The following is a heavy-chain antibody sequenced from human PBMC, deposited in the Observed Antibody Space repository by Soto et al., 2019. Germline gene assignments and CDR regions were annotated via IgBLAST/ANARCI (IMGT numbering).Heavy chain of an antibody. Sequence: EVQLLESGGGLVQPGGSLRLSCAASGFTLSGNSMAWVRQAPGKRLQWVSGISNDGSTTFYADSVRGRFTISRDGSKNTLYLQMNSLRAEDTAVYYCTRDPPADSHWGQGTLVTVSS. J-gene: IGHJ4*02. V-gene: IGHV3-23*01. CDR2: ISNDGSTT. CDR1: GFTLSGNS. CDR3: TRDPPADSH. D-gene: IGHD2-2*01.